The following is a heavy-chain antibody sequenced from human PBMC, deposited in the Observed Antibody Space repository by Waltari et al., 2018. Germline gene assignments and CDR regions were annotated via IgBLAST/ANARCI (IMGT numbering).Heavy chain of an antibody. D-gene: IGHD2-15*01. V-gene: IGHV1-69*13. Sequence: QVHLVQSGAEVKKPGSSVKVSCTASGYTFNNYAITWVRQAPGQGLEWMGGIIPMCGKGKYAQKFQGRLTIAADESTSTAYMELRSLTSEDTATYYCARGYAHCNDGGCFSNWLDPWGQGTLVTVSS. CDR3: ARGYAHCNDGGCFSNWLDP. CDR1: GYTFNNYA. J-gene: IGHJ5*02. CDR2: IIPMCGKG.